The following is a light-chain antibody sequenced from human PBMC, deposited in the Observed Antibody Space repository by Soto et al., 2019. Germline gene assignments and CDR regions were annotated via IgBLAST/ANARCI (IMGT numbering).Light chain of an antibody. V-gene: IGKV1-5*03. CDR2: KAS. CDR3: QEHNAYSPS. J-gene: IGKJ5*01. CDR1: QSISSW. Sequence: RVTIPXXASQSISSWLAWYQQKPGKAPKLLIYKASTLETGVPSRFSGSGSGTEYTLSISSLELDSCRTYYSQEHNAYSPSLGPGTRLEIK.